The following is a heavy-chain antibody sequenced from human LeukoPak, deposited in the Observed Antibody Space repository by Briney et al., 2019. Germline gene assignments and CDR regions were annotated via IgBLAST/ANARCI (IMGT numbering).Heavy chain of an antibody. CDR3: AREPVTTVAYYYFYYYMDV. Sequence: GGSLRLSCAGSGFTFRNYWMSWVRQAPGKGLEWVANIKQDGSENYYVDSVKGRFTISRDNAKNSLYLQMNSLRAEDTAVYSCAREPVTTVAYYYFYYYMDVWGKGTTVTVSS. J-gene: IGHJ6*03. V-gene: IGHV3-7*01. CDR1: GFTFRNYW. D-gene: IGHD4-23*01. CDR2: IKQDGSEN.